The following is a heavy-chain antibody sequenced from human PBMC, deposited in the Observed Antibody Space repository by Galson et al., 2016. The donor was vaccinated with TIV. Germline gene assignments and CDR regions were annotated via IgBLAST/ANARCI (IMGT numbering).Heavy chain of an antibody. CDR3: VMFESGVPN. D-gene: IGHD2-8*01. CDR1: GFTFSDHY. J-gene: IGHJ4*02. V-gene: IGHV3-72*01. Sequence: SLRLSCAASGFTFSDHYIDWVRQAPGMGLEWVGRSKNRLKNYLTEYAAAVKGRFIISRDDSKVSLYLQMKSLKTEDTAVYYFVMFESGVPNWGQGTLVTVSS. CDR2: SKNRLKNYLT.